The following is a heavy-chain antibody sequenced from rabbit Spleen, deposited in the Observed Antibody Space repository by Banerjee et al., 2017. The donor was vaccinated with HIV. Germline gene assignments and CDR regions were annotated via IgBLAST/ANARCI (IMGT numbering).Heavy chain of an antibody. CDR3: ARDSGSSFSSYGMDL. Sequence: QEQLVESGGDLVKPGDSLTLTCTASGVSFSRNNDMCWVRQAPGKGLEWIACIDSGSSGFTYFASWAKGRFTISKTSSTTVTLQMTSLTAADTATYFCARDSGSSFSSYGMDLWGPGTLVTVS. CDR1: GVSFSRNND. V-gene: IGHV1S45*01. CDR2: IDSGSSGFT. J-gene: IGHJ6*01. D-gene: IGHD8-1*01.